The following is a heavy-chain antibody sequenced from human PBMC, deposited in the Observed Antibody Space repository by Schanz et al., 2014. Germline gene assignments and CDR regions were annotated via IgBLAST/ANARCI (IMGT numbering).Heavy chain of an antibody. J-gene: IGHJ4*02. CDR3: EKGFGGYYLLLDY. Sequence: QVQLVESGGGVVQPGGSLRLSCAASGFTFTNLGMHWVRRAPGKGLEWVAFIPYDGSNQYYEDSVKGRFTISRDNSKNTLSLQMSSLRAEDTVVYCCEKGFGGYYLLLDYWGQGTLVTVSS. D-gene: IGHD5-12*01. CDR1: GFTFTNLG. V-gene: IGHV3-30*02. CDR2: IPYDGSNQ.